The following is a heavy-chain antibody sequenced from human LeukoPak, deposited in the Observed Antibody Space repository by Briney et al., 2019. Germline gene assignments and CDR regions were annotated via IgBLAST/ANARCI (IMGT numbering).Heavy chain of an antibody. V-gene: IGHV4-59*01. D-gene: IGHD6-19*01. J-gene: IGHJ5*02. Sequence: SETLSLTCTVSGGSISNFYWSWIRQSLGKGLEWIGYIHYRGSTNYNPSLKSRVTISVATSKSQFSLKLSSVTAADTAIYYCARARDITVAGTWGDNWFDPLGPGNPSHRLL. CDR2: IHYRGST. CDR1: GGSISNFY. CDR3: ARARDITVAGTWGDNWFDP.